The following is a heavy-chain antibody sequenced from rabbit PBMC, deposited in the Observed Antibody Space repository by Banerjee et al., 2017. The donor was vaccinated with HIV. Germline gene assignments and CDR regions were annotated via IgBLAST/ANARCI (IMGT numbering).Heavy chain of an antibody. CDR3: ARDLSGGLPYGSYFDL. J-gene: IGHJ4*01. D-gene: IGHD1-1*01. Sequence: QEQLEESGGDLVKPEGSLTLTCTASGFSFSNKYVMCWVRQAPGKGLEWIACINTNSGNTVYASWVKGRFTISKTSWTTVTLQMTSLTAADTATYFCARDLSGGLPYGSYFDLWGPGTLVTV. V-gene: IGHV1S45*01. CDR1: GFSFSNKYV. CDR2: INTNSGNT.